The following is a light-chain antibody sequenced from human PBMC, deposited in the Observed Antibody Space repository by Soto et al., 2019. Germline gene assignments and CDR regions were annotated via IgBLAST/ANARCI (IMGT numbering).Light chain of an antibody. J-gene: IGKJ1*01. Sequence: EIXLTQSPGTLSLSPGERATLSCRVSQSVSSSYLAWYQRKPGQAPRLLIYGASSRATGIPDRFSGSGSGTDFTLTISRLEPEDFAVYYCQQYGSSPWTFGQGTKVDIK. CDR1: QSVSSSY. CDR2: GAS. V-gene: IGKV3-20*01. CDR3: QQYGSSPWT.